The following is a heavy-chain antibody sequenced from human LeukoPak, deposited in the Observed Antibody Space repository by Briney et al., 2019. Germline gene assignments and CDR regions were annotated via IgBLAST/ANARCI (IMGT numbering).Heavy chain of an antibody. CDR1: GFTFSSYD. D-gene: IGHD6-19*01. V-gene: IGHV3-23*01. J-gene: IGHJ4*02. CDR2: ISGSGGNT. CDR3: AKDPVAVAGRPVDY. Sequence: PGGSLRLSCAASGFTFSSYDMSWVRQAPGKGLEWVSLISGSGGNTYYADSVKGRSTISRDNSKNTLYLQMNSLRAEDTAVYYCAKDPVAVAGRPVDYWGQGTLVTVSS.